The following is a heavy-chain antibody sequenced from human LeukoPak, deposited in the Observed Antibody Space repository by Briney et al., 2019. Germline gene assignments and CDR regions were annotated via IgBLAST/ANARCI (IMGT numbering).Heavy chain of an antibody. D-gene: IGHD1-1*01. V-gene: IGHV4-4*07. Sequence: SETLSLTCNVSGGSISSYYWSWIRQPAGKGLEWIGRIYISGSTNYNPSLKSRVTMSVDTSKNQFSLKLSSVTAADTAVYYCARDRGTWNDDGFDYWGQGTLVTVSS. CDR1: GGSISSYY. J-gene: IGHJ4*02. CDR3: ARDRGTWNDDGFDY. CDR2: IYISGST.